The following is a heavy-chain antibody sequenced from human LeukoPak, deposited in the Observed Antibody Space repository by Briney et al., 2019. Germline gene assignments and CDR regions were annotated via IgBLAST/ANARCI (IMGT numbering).Heavy chain of an antibody. V-gene: IGHV1-69*06. CDR3: ARALSNYYDSSGYYPDAFDI. CDR1: GYTFTSYG. D-gene: IGHD3-22*01. Sequence: GASVKVSCKASGYTFTSYGISWVRQAPGQGLEWMGGIIPIFGTANYAQKFQGRVTITADKSTSTAYMELNSLRSEDTAVYYCARALSNYYDSSGYYPDAFDIWGQGTMVTVSS. CDR2: IIPIFGTA. J-gene: IGHJ3*02.